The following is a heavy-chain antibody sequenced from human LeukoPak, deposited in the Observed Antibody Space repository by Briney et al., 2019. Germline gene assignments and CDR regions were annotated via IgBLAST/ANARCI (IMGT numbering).Heavy chain of an antibody. CDR1: GFTFSSYA. D-gene: IGHD2-2*01. CDR2: ISGSGGST. CDR3: AKVYCSSTSCYECWFDYYFDY. Sequence: PGGSLRLSCAASGFTFSSYAMSWVRQAPGKGLEWVSAISGSGGSTYYADSVRGRFTISRDNSKNTLYLQMNSLRAEDTAVYYCAKVYCSSTSCYECWFDYYFDYWGQGTLVTVSS. J-gene: IGHJ4*02. V-gene: IGHV3-23*01.